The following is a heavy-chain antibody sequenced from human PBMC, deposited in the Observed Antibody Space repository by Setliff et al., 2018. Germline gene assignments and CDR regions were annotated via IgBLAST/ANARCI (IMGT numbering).Heavy chain of an antibody. CDR1: GYSFSNFW. J-gene: IGHJ5*02. V-gene: IGHV5-51*01. CDR2: IYPGDSHT. CDR3: ARRGERFFNWFDP. Sequence: GESLKISCKGSGYSFSNFWIGWVRQMPGKGLEWMGIIYPGDSHTENSPSFQGHVTISTDTSINTAFLQWNNLKASDTAVYYCARRGERFFNWFDPWGQGTLVTVSS. D-gene: IGHD2-21*01.